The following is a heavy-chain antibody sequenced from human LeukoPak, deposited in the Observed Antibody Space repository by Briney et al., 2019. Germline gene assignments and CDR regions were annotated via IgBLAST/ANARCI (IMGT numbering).Heavy chain of an antibody. J-gene: IGHJ4*02. CDR1: GFTFSTFW. CDR3: ARGGTFVSDY. D-gene: IGHD1-1*01. V-gene: IGHV3-7*01. Sequence: GGSLRLSCAASGFTFSTFWLSWVRQAPGKGLEWVANINQDGSEKYYVDSMKGGFTFSRDNAKNSLYLQMDSLRAEDTAVYYCARGGTFVSDYWGQGTLVTVSS. CDR2: INQDGSEK.